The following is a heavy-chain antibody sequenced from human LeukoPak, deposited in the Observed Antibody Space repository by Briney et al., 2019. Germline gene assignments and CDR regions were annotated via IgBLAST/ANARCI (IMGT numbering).Heavy chain of an antibody. J-gene: IGHJ6*02. Sequence: GASVKVSCKASGYTFTGYYMHWVRQAPGQGLEWMGWINPNSGGTNYAQKFQGRVTITADKSTSTAYMELSSLRSEDTAVYYCARDIPTYLSGYTIAGTAPYYYGMDVWGQGTTVTVSS. CDR3: ARDIPTYLSGYTIAGTAPYYYGMDV. D-gene: IGHD3-22*01. CDR1: GYTFTGYY. V-gene: IGHV1-2*02. CDR2: INPNSGGT.